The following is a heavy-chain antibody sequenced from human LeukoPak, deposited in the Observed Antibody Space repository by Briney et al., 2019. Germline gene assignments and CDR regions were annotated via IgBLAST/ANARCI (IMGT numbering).Heavy chain of an antibody. CDR2: IKQDGSEK. CDR1: GFTFSTYW. D-gene: IGHD3-9*01. CDR3: ASLGYDILTGYADGVFDY. V-gene: IGHV3-7*01. J-gene: IGHJ4*02. Sequence: GGSLRLSCAASGFTFSTYWMSWVRQAPGKGLEWMANIKQDGSEKYYVDSVKGRFTISRDNAKNSLYLQMNSLRAEDTAVYYCASLGYDILTGYADGVFDYWGQGTLVTVSS.